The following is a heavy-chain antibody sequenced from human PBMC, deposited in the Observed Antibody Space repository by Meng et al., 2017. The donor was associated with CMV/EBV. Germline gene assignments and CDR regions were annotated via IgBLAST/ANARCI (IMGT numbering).Heavy chain of an antibody. Sequence: ASVKVSCKASGYTFSSYDTNWVRQATGQGLEWMGWMNPHSGNTGYAQKIQGRVTMTRNTSISTAYMELSSLRSEDTAVYYRARVVKWELGYYFDYWGQGSLVTVSS. CDR3: ARVVKWELGYYFDY. V-gene: IGHV1-8*01. J-gene: IGHJ4*02. D-gene: IGHD1-26*01. CDR1: GYTFSSYD. CDR2: MNPHSGNT.